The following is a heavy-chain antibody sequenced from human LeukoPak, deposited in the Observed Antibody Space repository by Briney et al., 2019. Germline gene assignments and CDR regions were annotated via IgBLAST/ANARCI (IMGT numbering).Heavy chain of an antibody. D-gene: IGHD6-19*01. J-gene: IGHJ5*02. CDR1: GGSIGSSSYY. V-gene: IGHV4-39*01. CDR3: ARGPYSSGWYNWFDP. CDR2: IYYSGST. Sequence: SQTLSLTCTVSGGSIGSSSYYWGWIRQPPGKGLEWIGSIYYSGSTYYNPSLKSRVTISVDTSKNQFSLKLSSVTAADTAVYYCARGPYSSGWYNWFDPWGQGTLVTVSS.